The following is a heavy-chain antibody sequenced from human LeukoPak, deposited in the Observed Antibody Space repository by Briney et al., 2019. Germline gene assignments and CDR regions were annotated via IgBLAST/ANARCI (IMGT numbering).Heavy chain of an antibody. CDR1: GGSISSSSYY. CDR3: ARQSGAPYYYYYYMDV. J-gene: IGHJ6*03. Sequence: SETLSLTCTVSGGSISSSSYYWGWIRQPPGKGLEWIGSIYYSGSTYYNPSLKSRVTISVDTSKNQFSLKLSSVTAADTAVYYCARQSGAPYYYYYYMDVWGKGTTVTVSS. CDR2: IYYSGST. D-gene: IGHD1-26*01. V-gene: IGHV4-39*01.